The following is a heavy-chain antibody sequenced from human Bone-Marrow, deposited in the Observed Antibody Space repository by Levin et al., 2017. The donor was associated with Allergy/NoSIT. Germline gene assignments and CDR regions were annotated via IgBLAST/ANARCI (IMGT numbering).Heavy chain of an antibody. CDR1: GFTFRSHG. Sequence: GGSLRLSCATSGFTFRSHGIHWVRQAPGKGLEWVTVISYDGSNQYYGESLKGRVTISRDNSKDTVYLQIDSLRPEDTAVYFCARDQFSGAAGTFFGIDFWGQGTLVTVSS. J-gene: IGHJ4*02. CDR3: ARDQFSGAAGTFFGIDF. D-gene: IGHD6-13*01. V-gene: IGHV3-30*03. CDR2: ISYDGSNQ.